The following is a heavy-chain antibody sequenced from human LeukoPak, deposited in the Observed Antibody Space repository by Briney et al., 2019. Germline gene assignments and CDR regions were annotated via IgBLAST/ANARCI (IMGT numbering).Heavy chain of an antibody. CDR1: GGSISSYY. Sequence: PSETLSLTCTVSGGSISSYYWSWLRQPPGKGLEWIGSFYYSGSTYYNPSLKSRVTISVDTSKNQFSLNLSSLTAADTAVYYCATSTTVVENFDYWGQGTLVTVSS. V-gene: IGHV4-59*05. D-gene: IGHD4-23*01. CDR2: FYYSGST. CDR3: ATSTTVVENFDY. J-gene: IGHJ4*02.